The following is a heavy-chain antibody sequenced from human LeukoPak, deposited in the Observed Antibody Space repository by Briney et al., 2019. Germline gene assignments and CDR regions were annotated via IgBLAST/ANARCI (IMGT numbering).Heavy chain of an antibody. V-gene: IGHV4-39*07. CDR2: IYYSGST. D-gene: IGHD6-13*01. J-gene: IGHJ5*02. Sequence: SETLSLTCTVSGGSISSSSYYWGWIRQPPGKGLEWIGSIYYSGSTYYNPSLKSRVTISVGTSKNQFSLKLSSVTAADTAVYYCARCSAASLDNWFDPWGQGTLVTVSS. CDR1: GGSISSSSYY. CDR3: ARCSAASLDNWFDP.